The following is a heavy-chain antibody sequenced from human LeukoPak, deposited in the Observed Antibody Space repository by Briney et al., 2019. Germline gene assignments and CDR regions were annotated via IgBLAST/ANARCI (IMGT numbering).Heavy chain of an antibody. D-gene: IGHD1-26*01. CDR1: GGSISSYY. Sequence: SETLSLTCTVSGGSISSYYWSWIRQPPGKGLEWIGYIYHSGSTYYNPSLKSRVTISVDRSKNQFSLKLSSVTAADTAVYYCARLGISGSYWVNDYWGQGTLVTVSS. J-gene: IGHJ4*02. V-gene: IGHV4-59*12. CDR3: ARLGISGSYWVNDY. CDR2: IYHSGST.